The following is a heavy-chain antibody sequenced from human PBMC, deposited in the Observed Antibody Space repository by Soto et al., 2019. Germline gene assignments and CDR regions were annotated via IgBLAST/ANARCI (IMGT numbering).Heavy chain of an antibody. J-gene: IGHJ6*02. CDR1: GESVGRGTNY. D-gene: IGHD2-8*01. CDR3: ARDSRGRADGVIYYYGMEV. CDR2: IFDAATT. V-gene: IGHV4-61*01. Sequence: QVQLQESGPGLMKPSGTLSLICSVSGESVGRGTNYWSWVRQAPGRGLEWIGYIFDAATTNYNPSFESRVSISLDAAKNQVSLKLTSVTAADTAIYYCARDSRGRADGVIYYYGMEVWGQGTSVTVSS.